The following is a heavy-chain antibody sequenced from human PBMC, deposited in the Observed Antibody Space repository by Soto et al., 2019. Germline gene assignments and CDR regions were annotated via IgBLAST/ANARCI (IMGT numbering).Heavy chain of an antibody. CDR3: ARRPYYDILTGYYSDY. Sequence: QLQLQESGPGLVKPSETLSLTCTVSGGSISSSSFHWGWIRQSPGKGLEWIGSINYSGSTYYNPSLKSRVTISVDTSKNHFSLKLSSVTAADTAVYYCARRPYYDILTGYYSDYWGQGTLVAVSS. CDR2: INYSGST. V-gene: IGHV4-39*02. J-gene: IGHJ4*02. CDR1: GGSISSSSFH. D-gene: IGHD3-9*01.